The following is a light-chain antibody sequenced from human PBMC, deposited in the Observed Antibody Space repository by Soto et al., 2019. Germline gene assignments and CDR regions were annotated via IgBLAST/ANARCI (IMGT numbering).Light chain of an antibody. V-gene: IGKV3-15*01. CDR3: QQYNSYSRT. CDR1: QSVDST. Sequence: ETVMTQSPATLSVSPGERVTLSCRASQSVDSTLAWYQQKPGQAPRLLIHSASTRATGIPARFSGNGSGTEFTLTISSLQPDDFATYYCQQYNSYSRTFGQGTKVDIK. CDR2: SAS. J-gene: IGKJ1*01.